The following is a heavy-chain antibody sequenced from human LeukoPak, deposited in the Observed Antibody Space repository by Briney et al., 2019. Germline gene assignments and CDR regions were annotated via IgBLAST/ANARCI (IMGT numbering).Heavy chain of an antibody. V-gene: IGHV3-23*01. CDR1: GFTFSSYG. J-gene: IGHJ4*02. CDR3: TTLNYYDSSGSFDY. Sequence: GGSLRLSCAASGFTFSSYGMSWVRQAPGKGLEWVSAISGSGGSTYYADSVKGRFTISRDNSKNTLYLQMNSLKTEDTAVYYCTTLNYYDSSGSFDYWGQGTLVTVSS. D-gene: IGHD3-22*01. CDR2: ISGSGGST.